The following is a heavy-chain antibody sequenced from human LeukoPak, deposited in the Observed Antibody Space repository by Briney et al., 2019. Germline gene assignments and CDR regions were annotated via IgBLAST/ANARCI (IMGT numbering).Heavy chain of an antibody. J-gene: IGHJ4*02. D-gene: IGHD2-2*01. CDR1: GGSSSSAGYY. Sequence: SETLSLTCAVSGGSSSSAGYYWSWIRQPPGKGLEWIGYIYHSGSTYYNPSLKSRVTISVDRSKNQFSLKLSSVTAADTAVYYCASQPGYCSSTSCLHFDYWGQGTLVTVSS. V-gene: IGHV4-30-2*01. CDR3: ASQPGYCSSTSCLHFDY. CDR2: IYHSGST.